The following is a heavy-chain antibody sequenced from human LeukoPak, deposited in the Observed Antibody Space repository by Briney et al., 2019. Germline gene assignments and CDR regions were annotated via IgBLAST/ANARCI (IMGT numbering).Heavy chain of an antibody. Sequence: SETLSLTCAVSGDSISSGNYGNWVRQPPGKGLERIGDIYQSGITNYNPSLKSRVTMSIDKSKNEFSLKLDSVTAADTAVYYCARDPRPRGGWFYFDYWGQGILVTVYS. CDR2: IYQSGIT. V-gene: IGHV4-4*02. J-gene: IGHJ4*02. CDR3: ARDPRPRGGWFYFDY. CDR1: GDSISSGNY. D-gene: IGHD6-19*01.